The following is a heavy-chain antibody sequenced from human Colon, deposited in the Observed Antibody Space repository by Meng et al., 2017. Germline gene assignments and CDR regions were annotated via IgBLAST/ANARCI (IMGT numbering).Heavy chain of an antibody. CDR3: ARRNSNNWFDP. D-gene: IGHD2/OR15-2a*01. Sequence: HVQLRESGPGLVKLSGTLSLTCAVSGATISGDNWWSWVRQTPGKGLEWLGESFHSGTSNYNPSLKSRVTISVDKSKNQFSLRLSSVTAADTAVYYCARRNSNNWFDPWGQGILVTASS. CDR2: SFHSGTS. V-gene: IGHV4-4*02. CDR1: GATISGDNW. J-gene: IGHJ5*02.